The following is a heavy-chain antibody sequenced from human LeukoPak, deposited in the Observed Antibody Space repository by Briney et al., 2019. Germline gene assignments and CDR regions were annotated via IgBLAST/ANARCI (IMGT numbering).Heavy chain of an antibody. Sequence: GASVKVSCKASGYTFTSYGISWVRQAPGQGLEWMGWISAYNGNTNYAQKLQGRVTMTTDTSTSTAYMELRSLRSDDTAVYYCARIIPPVGRWIQLWLRMGYWGQGTLVTVSS. CDR1: GYTFTSYG. V-gene: IGHV1-18*01. D-gene: IGHD5-18*01. CDR3: ARIIPPVGRWIQLWLRMGY. CDR2: ISAYNGNT. J-gene: IGHJ4*02.